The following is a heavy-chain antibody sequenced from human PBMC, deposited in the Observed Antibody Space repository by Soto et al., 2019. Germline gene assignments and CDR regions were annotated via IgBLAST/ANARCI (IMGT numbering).Heavy chain of an antibody. Sequence: PGGSLRLSCAASGFTFSSYSMNWVRQAPGKGLEWVSSISSSSTFIYYSYSVKGRFTISRDNAKNSLYLQMHSLRAEDTAVYYCAREDSSGSYYFDYWGQGTLVTVSS. D-gene: IGHD6-19*01. CDR1: GFTFSSYS. CDR2: ISSSSTFI. J-gene: IGHJ4*02. V-gene: IGHV3-21*01. CDR3: AREDSSGSYYFDY.